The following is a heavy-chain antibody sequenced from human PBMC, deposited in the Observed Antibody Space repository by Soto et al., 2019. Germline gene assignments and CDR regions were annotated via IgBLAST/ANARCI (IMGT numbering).Heavy chain of an antibody. Sequence: QVQLQESGPGLVQPSQTLSLTCSVSGDPVSSGSYYWTWVRQHPVKGLEWIGYIYHTGSTYYNPSLHSLLISSIDTSKNQFSLHLYSVTAADTAVYFCAAKLGTTHYFDFWGQGSLVAVSS. J-gene: IGHJ4*02. CDR3: AAKLGTTHYFDF. V-gene: IGHV4-31*01. CDR2: IYHTGST. D-gene: IGHD7-27*01. CDR1: GDPVSSGSYY.